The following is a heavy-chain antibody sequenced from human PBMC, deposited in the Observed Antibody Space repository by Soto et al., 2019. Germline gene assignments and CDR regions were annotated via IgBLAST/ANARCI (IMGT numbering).Heavy chain of an antibody. CDR2: IYYSGSI. CDR1: GGSISSSSYY. D-gene: IGHD3-9*01. J-gene: IGHJ6*02. Sequence: QLQLQESGPGLVKPSETLSLTCTVSGGSISSSSYYWGWIRQPPGKGLEWIGSIYYSGSIYYNPSLKSRVTISVDTSKNQFSLKLSSVTAADTAVYYCARSYDILTGYYGGMDVWGQGTTVTVSS. V-gene: IGHV4-39*01. CDR3: ARSYDILTGYYGGMDV.